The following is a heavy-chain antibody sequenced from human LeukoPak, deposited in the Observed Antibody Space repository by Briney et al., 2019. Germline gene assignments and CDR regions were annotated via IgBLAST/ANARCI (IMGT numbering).Heavy chain of an antibody. V-gene: IGHV1-18*01. D-gene: IGHD3-22*01. CDR3: ARDDYYDSSGYYPHLYYYYYYGMDV. CDR1: GYTFTSYG. J-gene: IGHJ6*02. Sequence: ASVKVSCKASGYTFTSYGISWVRQAPGQGLEGMGWISAYNGNTNYAQKLQGRVTMTTDTSTSTAYMELRSLRSDDTAVYYCARDDYYDSSGYYPHLYYYYYYGMDVWGQGTTVTVSS. CDR2: ISAYNGNT.